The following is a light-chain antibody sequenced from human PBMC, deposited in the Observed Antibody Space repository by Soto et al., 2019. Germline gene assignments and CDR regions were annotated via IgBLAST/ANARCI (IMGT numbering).Light chain of an antibody. CDR3: QQYGSSPT. CDR1: QSVSSNY. J-gene: IGKJ1*01. V-gene: IGKV3-20*01. CDR2: DVS. Sequence: EIVLTQSPGTLSLSPGERATLSCRSSQSVSSNYLAWYQQKPDQAPRLVIYDVSGRATGIPDRFSGSGSGTDFTLTISRLEPEDFAVYYCQQYGSSPTFGQGTKAEIK.